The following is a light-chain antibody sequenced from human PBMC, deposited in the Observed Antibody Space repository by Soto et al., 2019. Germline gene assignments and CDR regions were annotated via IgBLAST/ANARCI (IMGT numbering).Light chain of an antibody. V-gene: IGLV2-23*02. CDR2: EVS. Sequence: QSALTQPASVSGSPGQSITISCTGTSSNVGSYNLVSWYQQHPGNAPKLMIYEVSKRPSGVSNRFSGSKSGNTASLTISGLQAEDEADYHCCSYAGSYTYVFGPGTKVTVL. CDR1: SSNVGSYNL. CDR3: CSYAGSYTYV. J-gene: IGLJ1*01.